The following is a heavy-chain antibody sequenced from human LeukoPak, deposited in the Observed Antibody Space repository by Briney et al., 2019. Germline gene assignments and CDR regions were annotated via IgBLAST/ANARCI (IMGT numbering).Heavy chain of an antibody. Sequence: GGSLRLSCAASGFTFSSYAMSWVRQAPGKGLEWVSAISGSGGSTYYADSVKGRFTISRDNSKNTLYLQMNSLRAEDTAVYYCATRPVDLYSGSYYRLRPRTPLFDYWGQGTLVTVSS. CDR2: ISGSGGST. V-gene: IGHV3-23*01. J-gene: IGHJ4*02. D-gene: IGHD1-26*01. CDR1: GFTFSSYA. CDR3: ATRPVDLYSGSYYRLRPRTPLFDY.